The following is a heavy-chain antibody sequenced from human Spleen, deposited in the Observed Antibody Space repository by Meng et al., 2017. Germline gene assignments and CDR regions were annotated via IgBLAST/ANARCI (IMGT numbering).Heavy chain of an antibody. D-gene: IGHD6-19*01. CDR1: VGSISSIDW. Sequence: QVQLRVAGPGLVKPSGTLSLTCVVSVGSISSIDWWSWVRQPPGKGLEWIGEIYHGGDTNYNPSLKSRVTIAIDKSKNQFSLKLTSVTAADTAVYYCASWIYSCGWQWGQGALVTVSS. CDR2: IYHGGDT. V-gene: IGHV4/OR15-8*02. CDR3: ASWIYSCGWQ. J-gene: IGHJ4*02.